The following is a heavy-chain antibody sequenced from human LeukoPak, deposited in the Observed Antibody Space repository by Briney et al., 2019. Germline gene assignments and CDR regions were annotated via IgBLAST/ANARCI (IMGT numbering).Heavy chain of an antibody. J-gene: IGHJ4*02. CDR2: IYPFDSDV. D-gene: IGHD2-21*02. Sequence: GESLKISCQGSGYSFTNFWIGWVRQMPGKGLEWLGIIYPFDSDVRYSPSFQGQVTISADKSISTAYLQWSSLKASDTAMYYCARPRGIVVVTAIPYYFDYWGQGALVTVSS. CDR1: GYSFTNFW. CDR3: ARPRGIVVVTAIPYYFDY. V-gene: IGHV5-51*01.